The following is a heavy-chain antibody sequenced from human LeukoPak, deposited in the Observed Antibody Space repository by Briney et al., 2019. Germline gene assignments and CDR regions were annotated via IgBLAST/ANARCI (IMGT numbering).Heavy chain of an antibody. D-gene: IGHD1-26*01. CDR3: ARDHRSLFDF. J-gene: IGHJ4*02. CDR1: DGFIRSSTFY. CDR2: TSDGGTT. Sequence: PSETLSLTCSVSDGFIRSSTFYWGWIRQSPGKGLEFIGSTSDGGTTFYNPSLKSRVTVEIDTSKSQFSLTLTSVTAVDTAVYYCARDHRSLFDFWGQGRLVTVSS. V-gene: IGHV4-39*07.